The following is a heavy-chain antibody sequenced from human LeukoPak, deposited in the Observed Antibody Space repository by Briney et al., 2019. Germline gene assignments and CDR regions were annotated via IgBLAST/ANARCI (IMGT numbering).Heavy chain of an antibody. CDR1: GFTFSTYW. Sequence: GGSLRLSCAASGFTFSTYWMHWVRQAPGKGLVWVSRSRNYADSVKGRFTIPRDNAKNTLYLQMNSLRAEDTAVYYCASASSHRIAAGGDYWGQGTLVTVSS. V-gene: IGHV3-74*01. CDR2: SR. CDR3: ASASSHRIAAGGDY. J-gene: IGHJ4*02. D-gene: IGHD6-13*01.